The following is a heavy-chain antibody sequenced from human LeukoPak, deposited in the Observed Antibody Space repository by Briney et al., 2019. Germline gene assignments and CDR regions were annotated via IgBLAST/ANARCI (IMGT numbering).Heavy chain of an antibody. J-gene: IGHJ3*02. D-gene: IGHD3-10*01. CDR3: ASPQIQWFGEFSLGAFDI. V-gene: IGHV4-4*07. CDR1: GGSISSYY. Sequence: SETLSLTCTVSGGSISSYYWSWIRQPAGKGLEWIGRIYTSGSTNYNPSLKSRVTMSVDTSKNQFSLKLSSVTAADTAVYYCASPQIQWFGEFSLGAFDIWGQGTMVTVSS. CDR2: IYTSGST.